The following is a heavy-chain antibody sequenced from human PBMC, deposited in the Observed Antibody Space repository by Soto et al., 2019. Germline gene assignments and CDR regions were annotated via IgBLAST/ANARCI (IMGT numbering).Heavy chain of an antibody. V-gene: IGHV1-69*12. D-gene: IGHD3-10*01. CDR1: GGTFSNYA. CDR3: ARANVGATFGHYYYAMDV. Sequence: QVQLVQSGPEVKKAGSSVRVSCKASGGTFSNYAISWVRQAPGQGLEWMGGIAPIFGTPNYAQNFLGRVTITADESTSTGYMELSGLRSEDTALYYGARANVGATFGHYYYAMDVWGQGTTVTVSS. J-gene: IGHJ6*02. CDR2: IAPIFGTP.